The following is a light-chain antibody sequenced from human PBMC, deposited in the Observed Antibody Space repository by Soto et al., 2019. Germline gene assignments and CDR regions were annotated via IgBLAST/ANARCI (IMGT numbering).Light chain of an antibody. CDR2: DTS. Sequence: EIVLTQSPATLSLSPGERATLSCRTSQTIRGLLNWYQQRPGQAPRLLIYDTSNRATDIPARFSGSGSGTDFILTLSSLDPEDFGVYFCQQRHNWPITFGQGTSLDIK. CDR3: QQRHNWPIT. CDR1: QTIRGL. V-gene: IGKV3-11*01. J-gene: IGKJ5*01.